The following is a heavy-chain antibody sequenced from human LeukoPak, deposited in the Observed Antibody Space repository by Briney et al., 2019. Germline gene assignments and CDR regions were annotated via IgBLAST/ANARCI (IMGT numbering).Heavy chain of an antibody. CDR1: GYSFTDYW. D-gene: IGHD2/OR15-2a*01. J-gene: IGHJ4*02. Sequence: GESLRISCKGSGYSFTDYWITWVRRMPGKGLEWMGRMRPSDSYTNYSPSFQGHVTLSTDNSISTAYLQWRTLQASDTAIYYCLSTPSTQAPEYWGQGTLVTVSS. CDR2: MRPSDSYT. V-gene: IGHV5-10-1*01. CDR3: LSTPSTQAPEY.